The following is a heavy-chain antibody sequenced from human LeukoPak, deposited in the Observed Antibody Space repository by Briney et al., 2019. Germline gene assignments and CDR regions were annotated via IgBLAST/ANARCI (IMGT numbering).Heavy chain of an antibody. CDR2: INPSGGST. V-gene: IGHV1-46*01. J-gene: IGHJ5*02. CDR1: GYIFTSYF. D-gene: IGHD5-18*01. Sequence: ASVKVSCKASGYIFTSYFMHWVRQAPGQGLEWMGLINPSGGSTRYAQKFQGRVTMTRDMSTSTVYMELSSLRSEDMAVYYCARALPHRRLMDTTMEQHWFDPWGQGTLVTVSS. CDR3: ARALPHRRLMDTTMEQHWFDP.